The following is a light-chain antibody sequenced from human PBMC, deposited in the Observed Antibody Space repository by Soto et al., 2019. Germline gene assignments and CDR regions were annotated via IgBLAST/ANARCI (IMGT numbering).Light chain of an antibody. CDR3: QERSSWPPMYT. CDR1: QSVSGN. J-gene: IGKJ2*01. V-gene: IGKV3-11*01. CDR2: DAS. Sequence: ESVLTQSPATLSLSPGERVTLSCRATQSVSGNLDWYQQKPGQAPRLLMYDASNRATGIPARFSGSGSGTDFTLTISSLEPEDIAVYYCQERSSWPPMYTFGQGTKLEIK.